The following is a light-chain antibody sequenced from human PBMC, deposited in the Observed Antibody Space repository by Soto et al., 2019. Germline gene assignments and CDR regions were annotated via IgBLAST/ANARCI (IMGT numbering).Light chain of an antibody. CDR3: SSYSGSNNLV. Sequence: QSALTQPPSASGSPGKSVTISCTGTSSDVGDYNYVSWYQQHPGKAPKLMIYEVSKRPSGVPDRFSGSKSGNTASLTVSGLQAEEEADYYCSSYSGSNNLVFGGGTKLTVL. CDR2: EVS. J-gene: IGLJ2*01. CDR1: SSDVGDYNY. V-gene: IGLV2-8*01.